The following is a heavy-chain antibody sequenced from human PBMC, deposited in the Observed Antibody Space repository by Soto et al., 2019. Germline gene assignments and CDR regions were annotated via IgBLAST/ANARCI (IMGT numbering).Heavy chain of an antibody. CDR3: AREQGYGYYRVADY. J-gene: IGHJ4*02. V-gene: IGHV3-30*03. Sequence: QVQLVESVGGVVQPGRSLRLSCVASGFTLSGHGMHWVRQAPGKGLEWVAVITYDGSEIHYSDSVKGRFTISRDTSKNMVYLQMNSLKTEDTAMYYCAREQGYGYYRVADYWGQGTLVTVSS. CDR2: ITYDGSEI. CDR1: GFTLSGHG. D-gene: IGHD1-26*01.